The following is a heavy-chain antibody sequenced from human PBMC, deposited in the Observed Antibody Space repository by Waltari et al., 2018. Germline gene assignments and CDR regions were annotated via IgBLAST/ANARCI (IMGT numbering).Heavy chain of an antibody. Sequence: EVQLVESGGGLVQPGGSLRLSCAASGFPLSRFWMNWVRQTPGEGLEWVAGIKQDGSEKYYADSVKGRFTISRDNAKNSLYLQMNSLRAEDTAVYYCATSGWYCFDYWGQGTLVTVSS. D-gene: IGHD6-19*01. J-gene: IGHJ4*02. CDR1: GFPLSRFW. CDR2: IKQDGSEK. V-gene: IGHV3-7*01. CDR3: ATSGWYCFDY.